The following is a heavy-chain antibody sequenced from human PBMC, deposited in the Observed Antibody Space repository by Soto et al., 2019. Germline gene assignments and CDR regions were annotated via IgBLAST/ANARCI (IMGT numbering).Heavy chain of an antibody. Sequence: YLTCTVSGTSISSYYWSWIRKPPGKGLEWIANIHYSGTTNYNPSLASRVTLSVDTSKNQFSLKMTSVTAADRAMYFCARYNSYAIDYWGRGTLVTVSS. J-gene: IGHJ4*02. CDR3: ARYNSYAIDY. CDR1: GTSISSYY. CDR2: IHYSGTT. D-gene: IGHD2-8*01. V-gene: IGHV4-59*01.